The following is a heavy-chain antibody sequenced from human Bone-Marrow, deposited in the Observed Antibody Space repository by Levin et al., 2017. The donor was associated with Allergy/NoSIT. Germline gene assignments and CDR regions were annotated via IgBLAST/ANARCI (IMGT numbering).Heavy chain of an antibody. CDR2: IYSGGST. D-gene: IGHD2-2*01. J-gene: IGHJ6*02. V-gene: IGHV3-66*01. CDR1: GFTVSSNY. CDR3: ARDNIVVVPAARKGEYYYYYYGMDV. Sequence: GGSLRLSCAASGFTVSSNYMSWVRQAPGKGLEWVSVIYSGGSTYYADSVKGRFTISRDNSKNTLYLQMNSLRAEDTAVYYCARDNIVVVPAARKGEYYYYYYGMDVWGQGTTVTVSS.